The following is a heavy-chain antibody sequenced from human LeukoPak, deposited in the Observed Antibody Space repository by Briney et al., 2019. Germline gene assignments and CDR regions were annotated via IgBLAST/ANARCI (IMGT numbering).Heavy chain of an antibody. Sequence: GGSLRLSGAASGFAGSNKFMYWVRQAPGKGLEWVSVIRVGDVTHYADPVKGRFTTSRDSSKNTVYLQMESLRVEDTAVYYCAREDNGGATDDGFDVWGRGTVVTVSS. CDR1: GFAGSNKF. V-gene: IGHV3-53*01. CDR2: IRVGDVT. CDR3: AREDNGGATDDGFDV. D-gene: IGHD3-16*01. J-gene: IGHJ3*01.